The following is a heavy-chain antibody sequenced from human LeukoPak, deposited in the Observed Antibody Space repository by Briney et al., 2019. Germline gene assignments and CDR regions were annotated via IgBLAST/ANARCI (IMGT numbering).Heavy chain of an antibody. CDR1: GYTFTSYG. J-gene: IGHJ4*02. Sequence: ASVKVSCKASGYTFTSYGISWVRQAPGQGLEWMGWISAYNGNTNYAQKFQGRVTMTRDTSISTAYMELSRLRSDDTAVYYCARVGRGDPFDYWGQGTLVTVSS. D-gene: IGHD3-10*01. V-gene: IGHV1-18*01. CDR3: ARVGRGDPFDY. CDR2: ISAYNGNT.